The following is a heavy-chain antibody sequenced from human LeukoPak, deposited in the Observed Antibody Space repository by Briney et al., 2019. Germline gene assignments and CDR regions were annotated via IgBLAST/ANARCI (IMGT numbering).Heavy chain of an antibody. D-gene: IGHD3-3*01. Sequence: SETLSLTCTVSGASITDYHWSWIRQPPGKGLEWFGNIYASGSTNYNPSLNTRVSISVDTSKTQSSLRLSSVSAADTSVYYCARGDFWSFYYTRYYYMDVWGKGTTVTVSS. CDR1: GASITDYH. CDR3: ARGDFWSFYYTRYYYMDV. J-gene: IGHJ6*03. V-gene: IGHV4-4*09. CDR2: IYASGST.